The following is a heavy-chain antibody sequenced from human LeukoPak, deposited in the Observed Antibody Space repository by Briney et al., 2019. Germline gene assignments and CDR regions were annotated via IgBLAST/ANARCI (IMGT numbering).Heavy chain of an antibody. Sequence: PGGSLRLSCAASGFTFSSYGMHWVRQAPGKGLEWVAVISYDGSNKYYADSVKGRFTISRDNSKNTLYLQMNSLRAEDTAVYYCGKDGVSYYFDYWGQGTLVTVSP. J-gene: IGHJ4*02. V-gene: IGHV3-30*18. D-gene: IGHD3-3*01. CDR3: GKDGVSYYFDY. CDR1: GFTFSSYG. CDR2: ISYDGSNK.